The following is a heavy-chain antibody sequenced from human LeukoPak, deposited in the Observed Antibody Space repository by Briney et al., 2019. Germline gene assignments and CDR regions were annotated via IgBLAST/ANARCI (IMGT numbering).Heavy chain of an antibody. V-gene: IGHV1-2*02. D-gene: IGHD7-27*01. CDR2: INPNSGGT. J-gene: IGHJ4*02. CDR1: GYTFTAYY. CDR3: ARGPHWDPHFDY. Sequence: GASVKVSCKASGYTFTAYYMHWVRQAPGHGQEGMGWINPNSGGTNYAQKFQGRVTMTRDTSISTAYMELSRLRSDDTAVYYCARGPHWDPHFDYWGQGTLVTVSS.